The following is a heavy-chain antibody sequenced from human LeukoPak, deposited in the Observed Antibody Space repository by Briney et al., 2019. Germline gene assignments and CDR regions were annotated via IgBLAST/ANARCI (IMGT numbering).Heavy chain of an antibody. CDR1: GYTFTSYD. CDR2: MNPNSGNT. D-gene: IGHD6-19*01. Sequence: GASVKVSCKASGYTFTSYDINWVRQATGQGLEWMGWMNPNSGNTGYAQKFQVRVTMTRNTSISTAYIELSSLRSEDTAVYYCARGPPGGAVAGERGYYYYYMDVWSKGTTVTVPS. J-gene: IGHJ6*03. CDR3: ARGPPGGAVAGERGYYYYYMDV. V-gene: IGHV1-8*01.